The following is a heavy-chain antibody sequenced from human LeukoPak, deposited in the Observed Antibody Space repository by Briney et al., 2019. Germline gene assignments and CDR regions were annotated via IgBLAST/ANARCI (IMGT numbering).Heavy chain of an antibody. CDR1: GYSISTGYY. CDR3: ARDRYHYDSSGYYLSY. CDR2: IYTSGST. J-gene: IGHJ4*02. V-gene: IGHV4-4*07. Sequence: PSETLSLTCTVSGYSISTGYYWDWIRQPAGKGLEWIGRIYTSGSTNYNPSLKSRVTMSVDTSKNQFSLKLRSVTAADTAVYYCARDRYHYDSSGYYLSYWGQGTLVTVSS. D-gene: IGHD3-22*01.